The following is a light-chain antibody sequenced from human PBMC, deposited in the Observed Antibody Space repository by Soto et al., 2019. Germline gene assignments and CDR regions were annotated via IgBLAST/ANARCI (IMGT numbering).Light chain of an antibody. Sequence: DIQMTQSPPTLSASVGDKVTITCRASQTISSRLAWYQRKPGKAPKLLIYKASSLESGVPSRFSGSGSGTEFTLTISCLQADDFAIYYCQQYNSYPWTFGQGTKVEIK. J-gene: IGKJ1*01. CDR2: KAS. V-gene: IGKV1-5*03. CDR1: QTISSR. CDR3: QQYNSYPWT.